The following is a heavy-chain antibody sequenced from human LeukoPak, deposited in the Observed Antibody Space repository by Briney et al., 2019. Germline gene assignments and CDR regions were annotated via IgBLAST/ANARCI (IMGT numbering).Heavy chain of an antibody. V-gene: IGHV3-30-3*01. D-gene: IGHD5-18*01. CDR3: ARARGYSYGYGGDGMDV. J-gene: IGHJ6*02. Sequence: PGGSLRLSCAASGFTLSSYAMHWVRQAPGEGLEWVAVISYDGSNKYYADSVKGRFTISRDNSKNTLYLQMNSLRAEDTAVYYCARARGYSYGYGGDGMDVWGQGTTVTVSS. CDR1: GFTLSSYA. CDR2: ISYDGSNK.